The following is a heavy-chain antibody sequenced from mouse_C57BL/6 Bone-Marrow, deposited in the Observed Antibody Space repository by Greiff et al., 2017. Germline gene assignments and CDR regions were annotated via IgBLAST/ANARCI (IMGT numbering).Heavy chain of an antibody. Sequence: VKLVESGGDSVKPGGSLKLFRAASGLTLRSYGMSWVRPTPDKRLEWVATICSCGSYTYYPDSVQGRVTISRDKDNTTLYLQMCSLKSDDTAVYYCARHCYAIRYYFDYWGQGTTLTVSS. D-gene: IGHD1-1*01. CDR3: ARHCYAIRYYFDY. V-gene: IGHV5-6*01. CDR2: ICSCGSYT. J-gene: IGHJ2*01. CDR1: GLTLRSYG.